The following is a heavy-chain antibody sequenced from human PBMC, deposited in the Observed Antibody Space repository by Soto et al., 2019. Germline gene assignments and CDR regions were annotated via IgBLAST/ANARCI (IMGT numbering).Heavy chain of an antibody. CDR3: TTDPKTYYDFRWRFDP. V-gene: IGHV3-15*07. J-gene: IGHJ5*02. Sequence: EVQLVESGGGLVKPGGSLRLSCAASGFTFSNAWMNWVRQAPGKGLEWVGRIKSKTDGGTTDYAAPVKGRFTISRDDSKKTLYLQMNSLKTEDTAVYYCTTDPKTYYDFRWRFDPWGQGTLVTVSS. D-gene: IGHD3-3*01. CDR2: IKSKTDGGTT. CDR1: GFTFSNAW.